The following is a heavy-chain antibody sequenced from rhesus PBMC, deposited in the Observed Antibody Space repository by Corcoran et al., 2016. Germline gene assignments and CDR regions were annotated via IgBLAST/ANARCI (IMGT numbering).Heavy chain of an antibody. D-gene: IGHD1-1-1*01. CDR3: ARDRYSWNREYYFDY. J-gene: IGHJ4*01. CDR2: IYGSSGST. Sequence: QVQLQESGPGVVKPSETLSLTCAVSGYSISSGYDWSWIRQPPGKGLEWIGYIYGSSGSTNYNPSLKNRFTISKDTSKNQVSLKLSSVTAAETAVYYCARDRYSWNREYYFDYWGQGVLVTVSS. CDR1: GYSISSGYD. V-gene: IGHV4-76*01.